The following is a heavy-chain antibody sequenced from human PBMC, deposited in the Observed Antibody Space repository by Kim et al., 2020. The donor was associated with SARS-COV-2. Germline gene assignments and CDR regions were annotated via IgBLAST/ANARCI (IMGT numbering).Heavy chain of an antibody. CDR3: ARASAQPHYYGMDV. Sequence: NPSLKSRVTISVDTSKNQFSRKLSSVTAADTAVYYCARASAQPHYYGMDVWGQGTTVTVSS. V-gene: IGHV4-59*01. J-gene: IGHJ6*02. D-gene: IGHD6-25*01.